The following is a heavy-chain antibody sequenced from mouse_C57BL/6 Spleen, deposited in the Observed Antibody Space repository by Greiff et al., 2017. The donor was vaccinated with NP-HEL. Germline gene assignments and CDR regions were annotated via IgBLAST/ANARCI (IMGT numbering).Heavy chain of an antibody. D-gene: IGHD1-1*01. Sequence: VQLVESGAELVKPGASVKISCKASGYAFSSYWMNWVKQRPGKGLEWIGQIYPGDGDTNYNGKFKGKATLTADKSSSTAYMQLSSLTSEDSAVYFCARRRYGYGSSYGAMDYWGQGTSVTVSS. CDR2: IYPGDGDT. CDR1: GYAFSSYW. V-gene: IGHV1-80*01. J-gene: IGHJ4*01. CDR3: ARRRYGYGSSYGAMDY.